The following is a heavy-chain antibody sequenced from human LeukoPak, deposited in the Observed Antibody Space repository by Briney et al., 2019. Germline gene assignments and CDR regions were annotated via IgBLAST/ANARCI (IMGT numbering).Heavy chain of an antibody. CDR2: IRSKAYGGTT. J-gene: IGHJ4*02. Sequence: GGSPRLSCVVSGFSLSDSYMSWFRQAPGKGLEWVGFIRSKAYGGTTEYAASVKGRFTISRDDSKSIAYLQMNSLKTEDTAVYYCTRGKGDQGWYWGQGTLVTVSS. D-gene: IGHD2-15*01. V-gene: IGHV3-49*03. CDR3: TRGKGDQGWY. CDR1: GFSLSDSY.